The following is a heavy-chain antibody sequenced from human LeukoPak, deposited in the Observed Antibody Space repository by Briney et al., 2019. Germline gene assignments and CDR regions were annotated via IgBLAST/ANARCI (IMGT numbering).Heavy chain of an antibody. V-gene: IGHV3-23*01. D-gene: IGHD3-10*01. J-gene: IGHJ4*02. Sequence: GGSLRLSCAASEFTFSDFAMSWVRQAPGKGLEWVSTINDDGDITYYADSVKGRFTISRDNSKNTLFLQMNSLRGEDTALYYCAKSRGSGSNMARGVNFDYWGQGTPVTVSS. CDR3: AKSRGSGSNMARGVNFDY. CDR2: INDDGDIT. CDR1: EFTFSDFA.